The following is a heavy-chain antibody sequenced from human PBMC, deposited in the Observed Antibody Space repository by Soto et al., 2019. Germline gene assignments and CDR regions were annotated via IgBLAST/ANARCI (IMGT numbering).Heavy chain of an antibody. CDR3: ARHNYGSGSTYFDY. J-gene: IGHJ4*02. D-gene: IGHD3-10*01. CDR2: IYYSGST. Sequence: QVQLQESGPGLVKPSETLSLTCTVSGGSISSYYWSWIRQPPGKGLEWIGYIYYSGSTNYNPSLKSRVTLSVDTSKNHFSLKLNSMTAADTAVYYCARHNYGSGSTYFDYWGQGTLVTVSS. V-gene: IGHV4-59*08. CDR1: GGSISSYY.